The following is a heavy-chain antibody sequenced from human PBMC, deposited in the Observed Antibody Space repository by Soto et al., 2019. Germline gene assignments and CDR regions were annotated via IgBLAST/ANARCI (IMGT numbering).Heavy chain of an antibody. CDR1: GYTFTGYY. J-gene: IGHJ4*02. Sequence: ASVKVSCKASGYTFTGYYRHWVRQAPGQGLEWMGWINPSGGSTSYAQKFQGRVTMTRDTSTSTVYMELSSLRSEDTAVYYCARDPYYYGSGSYYNGISPYFDYWGQGTLVTVSS. D-gene: IGHD3-10*01. V-gene: IGHV1-46*01. CDR3: ARDPYYYGSGSYYNGISPYFDY. CDR2: INPSGGST.